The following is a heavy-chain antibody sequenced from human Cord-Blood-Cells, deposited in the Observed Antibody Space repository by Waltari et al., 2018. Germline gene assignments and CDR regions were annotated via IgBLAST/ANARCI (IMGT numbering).Heavy chain of an antibody. CDR2: IIPIFGTA. J-gene: IGHJ3*02. CDR3: ARERYGSSTSCYDAFDI. Sequence: QVQQVQSAAAVMKTGSSVKESCKASGGTFSSYATSWLGQAPGQGLEGMGGIIPIFGTANYAQKFQGRVTITADESTSTAYMELSSLRSEDTAVYYCARERYGSSTSCYDAFDIWGQGTMVTVSS. D-gene: IGHD2-2*01. CDR1: GGTFSSYA. V-gene: IGHV1-69*01.